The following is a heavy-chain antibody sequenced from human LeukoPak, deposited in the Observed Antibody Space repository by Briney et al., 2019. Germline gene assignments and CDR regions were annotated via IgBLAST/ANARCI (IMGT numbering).Heavy chain of an antibody. CDR3: ARDSSDYGDYGYYFDY. CDR1: GFTFSSYG. J-gene: IGHJ4*02. V-gene: IGHV3-33*01. D-gene: IGHD4-17*01. Sequence: GGSLRLSCAASGFTFSSYGMHWVRQAPGKGLEWVAVIWYDGSNKYYADSVKGRFTISRDNSKNTLYLQMNSLRAEDTAVYYCARDSSDYGDYGYYFDYWGQGTLVIVSS. CDR2: IWYDGSNK.